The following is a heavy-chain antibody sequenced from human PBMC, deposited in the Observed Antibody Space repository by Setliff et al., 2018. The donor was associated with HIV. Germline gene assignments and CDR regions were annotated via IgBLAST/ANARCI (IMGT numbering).Heavy chain of an antibody. CDR2: IHDSGRT. CDR3: ARDPKYYYKYFQY. D-gene: IGHD1-26*01. J-gene: IGHJ1*01. V-gene: IGHV4-38-2*02. Sequence: PSETLSLTCGVSGNSLTSGYYWGWIRQPPGKGLEWIGSIHDSGRTYYNPSLKSRVTISVDTSKNQFSLKLSSVTAADTAVYYCARDPKYYYKYFQYWGPDTLVTVSS. CDR1: GNSLTSGYY.